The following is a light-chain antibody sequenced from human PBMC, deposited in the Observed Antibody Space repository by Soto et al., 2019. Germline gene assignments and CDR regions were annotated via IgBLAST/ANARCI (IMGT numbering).Light chain of an antibody. CDR3: QQSYSTPRT. CDR1: QSISSY. J-gene: IGKJ1*01. Sequence: DIQMTQSPSSLSASVGDRVTITCRASQSISSYLNWYHQKPGKAPKALIYDASSLHSGVPSRFSGSGSGTAFTLTISSLQPEDFATYYWQQSYSTPRTFGQGTKVEIK. V-gene: IGKV1-39*01. CDR2: DAS.